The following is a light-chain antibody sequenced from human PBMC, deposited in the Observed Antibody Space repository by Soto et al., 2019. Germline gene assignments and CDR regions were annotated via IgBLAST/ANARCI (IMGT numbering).Light chain of an antibody. V-gene: IGKV1-5*01. CDR3: QQYNSYRYT. J-gene: IGKJ2*01. CDR2: DAS. Sequence: DIQMTQSPSTLSASVGDRVTITCRASQSISSWLAWYQQKPGKAPKLLIYDASSLESGVPSRFSGSGSGTEFTLTISRLQADYFATYYCQQYNSYRYTFGQGTKLEIK. CDR1: QSISSW.